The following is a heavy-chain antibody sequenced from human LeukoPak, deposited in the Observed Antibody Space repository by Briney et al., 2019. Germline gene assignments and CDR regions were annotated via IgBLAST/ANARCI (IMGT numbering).Heavy chain of an antibody. D-gene: IGHD1-26*01. V-gene: IGHV1-24*01. Sequence: ASVKVSCKVSGYTLTELSMHWVRQAPGKGLEWMGGFDPEDGETIYAQKFQGRVTMTEDTSTDTAYMKLSSLRSEDTAVYYCATDFLVGATTKIDYWGQGTLVTVSS. CDR1: GYTLTELS. CDR2: FDPEDGET. CDR3: ATDFLVGATTKIDY. J-gene: IGHJ4*02.